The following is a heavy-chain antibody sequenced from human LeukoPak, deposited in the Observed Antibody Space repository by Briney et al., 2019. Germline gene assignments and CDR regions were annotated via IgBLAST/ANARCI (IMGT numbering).Heavy chain of an antibody. CDR3: ARDASYYDSPAHFDY. CDR1: GGSISSSSYY. J-gene: IGHJ4*02. CDR2: IYYSGST. Sequence: SETLSLTCTVYGGSISSSSYYWGWIRQPPGKGLEWIGSIYYSGSTYYNPSLKSRVTISVDTSKNQFSLKLSSVTAADTAVYYCARDASYYDSPAHFDYWGQGTLVTVSS. V-gene: IGHV4-39*07. D-gene: IGHD3-3*01.